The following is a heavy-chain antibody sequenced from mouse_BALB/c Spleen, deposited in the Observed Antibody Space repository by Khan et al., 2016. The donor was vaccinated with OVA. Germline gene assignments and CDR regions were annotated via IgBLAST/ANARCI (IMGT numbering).Heavy chain of an antibody. J-gene: IGHJ2*01. CDR3: TGNGFGNYDGWDY. Sequence: VQLQQPGTVLARPGASVKMSCKGSGYTFPNYWMHWVKQRPGQGLEWIGVLYPGNSDTNYNQKFKCKANMTAVTSTSTAYTALNIPTNEDSAVYYCTGNGFGNYDGWDYLGQGTTLTVSS. V-gene: IGHV1-5*01. CDR1: GYTFPNYW. D-gene: IGHD2-1*01. CDR2: LYPGNSDT.